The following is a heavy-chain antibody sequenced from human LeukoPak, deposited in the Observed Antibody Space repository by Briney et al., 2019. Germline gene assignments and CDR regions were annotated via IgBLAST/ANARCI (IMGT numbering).Heavy chain of an antibody. CDR3: ARLGEGLRWFLNWFDP. V-gene: IGHV4-59*12. CDR1: GGSISSYY. D-gene: IGHD4-23*01. J-gene: IGHJ5*02. Sequence: SETLSLTCTVSGGSISSYYWSWIRQPPGKGLEWIGYIYYSGSTNYNPSLKSRVTISVDTSKNQFSLKLSSVTAADTAVYYCARLGEGLRWFLNWFDPWGQGTLVTVSS. CDR2: IYYSGST.